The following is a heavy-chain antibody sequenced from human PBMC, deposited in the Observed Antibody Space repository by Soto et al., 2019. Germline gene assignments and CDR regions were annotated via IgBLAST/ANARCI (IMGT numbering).Heavy chain of an antibody. CDR3: AKPVLRWAYDAFDI. J-gene: IGHJ3*02. D-gene: IGHD4-17*01. Sequence: SQTLSLTCAISGDSVSSDSASWNWIRQSPSRGLEWLGRTYYRSKWYIEYAPSVQSRITINPDTSKNQLSLQLNSLTPEDTAVYYCAKPVLRWAYDAFDIWGQGTMVTVSS. CDR2: TYYRSKWYI. CDR1: GDSVSSDSAS. V-gene: IGHV6-1*01.